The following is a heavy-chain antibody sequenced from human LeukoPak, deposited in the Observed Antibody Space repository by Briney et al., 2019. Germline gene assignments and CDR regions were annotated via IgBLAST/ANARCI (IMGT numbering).Heavy chain of an antibody. D-gene: IGHD4-11*01. Sequence: GGSLRLPCAASGFTFSSYGMHWVRQAPGKGLEWVAFIRYDGSNKYYADSVKGRFTISRDNSKNTLYLQMNSLRAEDTAVYYCAKDKEAVTRVFDYWGQGTLVTVSS. CDR3: AKDKEAVTRVFDY. V-gene: IGHV3-30*02. J-gene: IGHJ4*02. CDR2: IRYDGSNK. CDR1: GFTFSSYG.